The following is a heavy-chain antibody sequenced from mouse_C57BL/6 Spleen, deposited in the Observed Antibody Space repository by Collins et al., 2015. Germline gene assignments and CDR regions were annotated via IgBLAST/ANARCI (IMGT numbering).Heavy chain of an antibody. V-gene: IGHV5-6*01. J-gene: IGHJ3*01. CDR2: ISSGGSYT. CDR1: GFTFSSYG. D-gene: IGHD2-3*01. CDR3: ARAGTNDGYYEAWFAY. Sequence: GDLVKPGGSLKLSCAASGFTFSSYGMSWVRQTPDKRLEWVATISSGGSYTYYPDSVKGRFTISRDNAKNTLYLQMSSLKSEDTAMYYCARAGTNDGYYEAWFAYWGQGTLVTVSA.